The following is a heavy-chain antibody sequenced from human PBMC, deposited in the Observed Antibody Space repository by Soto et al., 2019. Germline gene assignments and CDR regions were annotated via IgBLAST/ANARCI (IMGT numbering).Heavy chain of an antibody. D-gene: IGHD2-15*01. CDR1: GFTFSSYA. CDR3: ARDEDGVDY. Sequence: QVQLVESGGGVVQPGRSLRFSCAASGFTFSSYAMHWVRQAPGKGLEWVAVISYDGSNKYYADSVKGRFTISRDNSKNTLYLQMNSLRAEDTAVYYCARDEDGVDYWGQGTLVTVSS. V-gene: IGHV3-30-3*01. J-gene: IGHJ4*02. CDR2: ISYDGSNK.